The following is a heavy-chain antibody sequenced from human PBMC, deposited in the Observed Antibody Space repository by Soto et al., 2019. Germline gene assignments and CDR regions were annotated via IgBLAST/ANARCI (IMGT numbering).Heavy chain of an antibody. D-gene: IGHD3-16*01. CDR1: GYTFTTYG. Sequence: ASVKVSCKTSGYTFTTYGIGWVRQAPGQGLEWVGWISAYSGKTHYAQKFQGKVTMTTDTSTNTAYLELRSLRSDDTAVYYCARDPYLGDHQYWGQGTLVTVSS. V-gene: IGHV1-18*01. CDR3: ARDPYLGDHQY. CDR2: ISAYSGKT. J-gene: IGHJ4*02.